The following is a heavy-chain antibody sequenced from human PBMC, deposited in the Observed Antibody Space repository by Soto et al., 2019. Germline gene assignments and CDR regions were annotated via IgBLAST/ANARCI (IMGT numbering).Heavy chain of an antibody. CDR3: AKGNTSGWYFFDY. J-gene: IGHJ4*02. Sequence: GSLRLSCEASGFTFSNCAMSWVRQAPGKGLEWVSGISGTGRSTFYADSVNDRFTISRDNSKNIVYLQMNSLRAEDTAVYYCAKGNTSGWYFFDYWGQGTLVTVSS. V-gene: IGHV3-23*01. D-gene: IGHD6-19*01. CDR1: GFTFSNCA. CDR2: ISGTGRST.